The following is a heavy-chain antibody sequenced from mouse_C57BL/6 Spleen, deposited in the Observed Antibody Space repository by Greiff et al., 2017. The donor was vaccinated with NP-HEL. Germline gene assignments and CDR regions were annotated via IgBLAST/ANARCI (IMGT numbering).Heavy chain of an antibody. Sequence: EVKLVESGGGLVKPGGSLKLSCAASGFTFSSYAMSWVRQTPEKRLEWVATISDGGSYTYYPDNVKGRFTISRDNAKNNLYLQMSQLKSEDTAMYYCARAGYSNYPAWFAYWGQGTLVTVSA. D-gene: IGHD2-5*01. CDR3: ARAGYSNYPAWFAY. CDR2: ISDGGSYT. V-gene: IGHV5-4*03. CDR1: GFTFSSYA. J-gene: IGHJ3*01.